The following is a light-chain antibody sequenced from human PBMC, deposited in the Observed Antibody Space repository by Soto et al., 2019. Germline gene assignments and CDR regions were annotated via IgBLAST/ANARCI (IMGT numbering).Light chain of an antibody. Sequence: DIVMTQSPDSLAVSLGERATINCKSSQSVLYNSNNKNYLAWYQQKPGQPPKLLIYWASTRESGVPDRFSGSGSGTDFTLTISSLQADDVAVYYCQQYYSSRTFGQGTKVEIK. J-gene: IGKJ1*01. CDR2: WAS. V-gene: IGKV4-1*01. CDR3: QQYYSSRT. CDR1: QSVLYNSNNKNY.